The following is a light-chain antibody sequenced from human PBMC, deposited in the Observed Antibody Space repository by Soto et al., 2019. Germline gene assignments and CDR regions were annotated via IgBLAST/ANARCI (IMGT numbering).Light chain of an antibody. CDR3: TSYRTYSGV. V-gene: IGLV2-14*01. CDR2: DVS. CDR1: SGDIGASNY. J-gene: IGLJ1*01. Sequence: QSALTQPASVSGSPGQSITISCTGTSGDIGASNYVSWYQQFPDKAPKLIICDVSDRPSGVSTRFSGSKSGNTASLTISGLQPEDEADYYCTSYRTYSGVFGTGTKLTVL.